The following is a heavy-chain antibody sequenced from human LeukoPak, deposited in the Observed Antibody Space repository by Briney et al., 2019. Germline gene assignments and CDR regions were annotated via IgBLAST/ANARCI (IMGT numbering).Heavy chain of an antibody. CDR2: IYYSGST. D-gene: IGHD6-13*01. J-gene: IGHJ5*02. CDR1: GGSIRSYY. V-gene: IGHV4-59*01. CDR3: AGDLGSSSWFERYNWFDP. Sequence: SETLSLTCTVSGGSIRSYYWSWIRQPPGKGLEWIGYIYYSGSTNYNPSLKGRVTISVDTSKNQFSLKLSSVTAADTAVYYCAGDLGSSSWFERYNWFDPWGQGTLVTVSS.